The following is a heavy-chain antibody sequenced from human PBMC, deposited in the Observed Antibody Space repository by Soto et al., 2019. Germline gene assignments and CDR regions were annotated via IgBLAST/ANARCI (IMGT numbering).Heavy chain of an antibody. D-gene: IGHD4-17*01. CDR3: AKKGGGDYILGY. Sequence: QITLKESGPTLVKPTQTLTLTCTFSGFSLSTNGVGVGWIRQPPGKALEWLALIYWDDSKHYSPSLKSRLTTPKDTARTPVVLTMPNMDPVDTATYYCAKKGGGDYILGYWGQGTLVTVSS. CDR2: IYWDDSK. V-gene: IGHV2-5*02. CDR1: GFSLSTNGVG. J-gene: IGHJ4*02.